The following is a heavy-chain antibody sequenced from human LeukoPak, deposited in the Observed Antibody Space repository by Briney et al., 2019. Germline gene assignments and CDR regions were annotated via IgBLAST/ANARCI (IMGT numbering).Heavy chain of an antibody. V-gene: IGHV4-39*01. Sequence: SETLSLTCTVSGGSISSSSYYWGWIRQPPGKGLEWIGSIYYSGSTYYNPSLKSRVTISVDTSKNQFSLKLSSVTAADTAVYYCARQATENYYGSGSYFNWFDPWGQGTLVTVSS. CDR2: IYYSGST. D-gene: IGHD3-10*01. CDR1: GGSISSSSYY. J-gene: IGHJ5*02. CDR3: ARQATENYYGSGSYFNWFDP.